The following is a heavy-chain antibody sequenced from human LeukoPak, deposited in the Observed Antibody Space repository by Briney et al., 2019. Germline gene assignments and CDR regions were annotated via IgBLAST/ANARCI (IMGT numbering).Heavy chain of an antibody. J-gene: IGHJ4*02. CDR1: GFTFSSYA. D-gene: IGHD3-16*01. CDR3: ARDRAGESYYFDH. V-gene: IGHV3-23*01. Sequence: GGSLRLSCAASGFTFSSYAMSWVRQAPGKGLEWVSAISGSGGSTYYADSVKGRFTISRDNSKNTLYLQMNSLRAEDTAVYYCARDRAGESYYFDHWGQGTLVTVSS. CDR2: ISGSGGST.